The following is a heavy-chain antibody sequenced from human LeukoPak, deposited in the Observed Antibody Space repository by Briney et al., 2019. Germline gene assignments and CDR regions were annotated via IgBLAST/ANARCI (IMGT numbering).Heavy chain of an antibody. CDR2: ISCDGSNK. Sequence: GGSLRLSCAASGFTFSSYGMHWVRQAPGKGLEWVAVISCDGSNKYYADSVKGRFTISRDNSKNTLYLQMNSLRAEDTAVYHCAKDLLTMVRGVNTVDYWGQGTLVTVSS. CDR3: AKDLLTMVRGVNTVDY. J-gene: IGHJ4*02. D-gene: IGHD3-10*01. V-gene: IGHV3-30*18. CDR1: GFTFSSYG.